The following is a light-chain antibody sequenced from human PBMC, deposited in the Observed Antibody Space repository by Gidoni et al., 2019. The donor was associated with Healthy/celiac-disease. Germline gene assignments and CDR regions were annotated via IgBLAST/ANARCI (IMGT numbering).Light chain of an antibody. Sequence: QSVLTQPPSASGTHGQRVTISCSGSSSNIGSNTVNWYQQPPGTAPKLLIYSNNQRPSGVPDRFSGSKSGTSASLAISGLQSEDEADYYCAAWDDSLNGPVVFGGGTKLTVL. V-gene: IGLV1-44*01. CDR2: SNN. J-gene: IGLJ2*01. CDR1: SSNIGSNT. CDR3: AAWDDSLNGPVV.